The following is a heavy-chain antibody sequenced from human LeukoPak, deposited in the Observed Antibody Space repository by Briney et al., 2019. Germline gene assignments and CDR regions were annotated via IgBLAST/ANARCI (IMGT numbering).Heavy chain of an antibody. V-gene: IGHV1-46*01. D-gene: IGHD2-8*01. CDR2: INPTGGST. Sequence: ASVKVSCKASGYTFPSYFMHWVRQAPGQGLEWMGIINPTGGSTTYAQKFQGRVTMTRDTSTSTVYMELSSLRSEDTAVYYCATEGPVGTKLYFDYWGQGTLVTVSS. J-gene: IGHJ4*02. CDR1: GYTFPSYF. CDR3: ATEGPVGTKLYFDY.